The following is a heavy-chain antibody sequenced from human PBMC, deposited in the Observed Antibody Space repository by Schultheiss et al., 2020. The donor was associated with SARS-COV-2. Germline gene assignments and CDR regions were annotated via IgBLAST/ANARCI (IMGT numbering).Heavy chain of an antibody. V-gene: IGHV4-61*05. CDR1: GGSISSSSYY. Sequence: SETLSLTCTVSGGSISSSSYYWGWIRQPPGKGLEWIGYIYYSGSTNYNPSLKSRVTISVDTSKNQFSLKLSSVTAADTAVYYCARHLRDSSGWVDYWGQGTLVTVSS. D-gene: IGHD6-19*01. J-gene: IGHJ4*02. CDR2: IYYSGST. CDR3: ARHLRDSSGWVDY.